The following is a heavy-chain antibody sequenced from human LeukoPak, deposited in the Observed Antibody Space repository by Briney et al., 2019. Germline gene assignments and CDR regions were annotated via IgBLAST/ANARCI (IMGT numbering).Heavy chain of an antibody. J-gene: IGHJ4*02. CDR1: GYTLTDFG. Sequence: ASVKVSCKTSGYTLTDFGLSWVRQAPGQGLEWMGWISDFNGLTKYAQKLRDRVTMTTAASTSTAYMELRSLTSDDTAIYYCARGLGYCSGGTCPNDYWGQGTLVTVSS. D-gene: IGHD2-15*01. CDR2: ISDFNGLT. CDR3: ARGLGYCSGGTCPNDY. V-gene: IGHV1-18*01.